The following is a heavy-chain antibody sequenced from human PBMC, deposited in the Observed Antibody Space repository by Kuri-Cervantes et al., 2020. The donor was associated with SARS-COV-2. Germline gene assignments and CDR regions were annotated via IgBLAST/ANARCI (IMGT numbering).Heavy chain of an antibody. V-gene: IGHV3-21*01. CDR1: GFTFSSYS. J-gene: IGHJ4*02. CDR2: ISSSSSYI. CDR3: VRDSLDWFIPLDY. D-gene: IGHD3-9*01. Sequence: GGSLRLSCAASGFTFSSYSMNWVRQAPGKGLEWVSSISSSSSYIYYADSVKGRFTISRDNAKNSLYLQMNSLRAEDTAVYYCVRDSLDWFIPLDYWGQGTLVTVSS.